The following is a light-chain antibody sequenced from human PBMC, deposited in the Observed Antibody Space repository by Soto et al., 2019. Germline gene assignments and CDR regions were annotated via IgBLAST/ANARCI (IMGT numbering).Light chain of an antibody. Sequence: IQMTQAPSTLSGSVGDRVTVTCRASQTISSWLAWYQQKPGKAPKLLIYAASTLQSGVPSRFSGSGSGTGFTLTISSLQPEDCATYYCLQDYNYPWTFGQGTKVDI. J-gene: IGKJ1*01. CDR1: QTISSW. CDR3: LQDYNYPWT. CDR2: AAS. V-gene: IGKV1-6*01.